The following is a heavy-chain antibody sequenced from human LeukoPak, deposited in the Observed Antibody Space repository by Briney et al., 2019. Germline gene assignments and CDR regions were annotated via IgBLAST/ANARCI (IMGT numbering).Heavy chain of an antibody. CDR2: ITYNSGTI. V-gene: IGHV3-48*02. CDR3: ARDSGYSYADDY. D-gene: IGHD5-18*01. CDR1: GFTFRSYP. J-gene: IGHJ4*02. Sequence: GGSLRLSCAASGFTFRSYPMQWVRQAPGKGLEWVSYITYNSGTIFYADSVKGRFTISRDNDKDSLYLQMSSLRDEDTAVYYCARDSGYSYADDYWGQGTLVTVSS.